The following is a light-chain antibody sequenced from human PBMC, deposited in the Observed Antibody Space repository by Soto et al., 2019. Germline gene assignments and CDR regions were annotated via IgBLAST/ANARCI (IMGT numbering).Light chain of an antibody. CDR1: QSINGW. CDR3: HQYHNFPRT. V-gene: IGKV1-5*03. CDR2: KAS. J-gene: IGKJ1*01. Sequence: DIQLTQSPSTLSASVGDRVTITCRASQSINGWLAWYQQKPGQAPNLIIYKASTLESGVPSRFSGSGSGTEFTLTVSSLQPDDVATYYCHQYHNFPRTFGQGTKVDIK.